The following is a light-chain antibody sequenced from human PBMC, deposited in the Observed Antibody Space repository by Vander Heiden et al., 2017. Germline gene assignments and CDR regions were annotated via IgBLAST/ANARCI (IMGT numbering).Light chain of an antibody. CDR3: QVWDASSDHRE. CDR2: DDS. J-gene: IGLJ3*02. CDR1: NIGGRS. Sequence: SYVLTQPPSVSVAPGQTARVTCGGDNIGGRSVHWYQQKPGQAPVLVVYDDSDRPSGIPERFSGSNSGNTATLTISRVEAGDEADYFCQVWDASSDHREFGGGTKLTGL. V-gene: IGLV3-21*02.